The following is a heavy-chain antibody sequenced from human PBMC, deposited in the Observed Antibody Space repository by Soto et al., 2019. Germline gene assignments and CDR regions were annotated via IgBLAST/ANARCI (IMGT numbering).Heavy chain of an antibody. V-gene: IGHV1-69*01. CDR1: GGTFSSYA. CDR2: IIPIFGTA. D-gene: IGHD3-22*01. CDR3: ASTITMIVVVRNDAFDI. Sequence: VKVSCKASGGTFSSYAISWVRQAPGQGLEWMGGIIPIFGTANYAQKFQGRVTITADESTSTAYMELSSLRSEDTAVYYCASTITMIVVVRNDAFDIWGQGTMVTV. J-gene: IGHJ3*02.